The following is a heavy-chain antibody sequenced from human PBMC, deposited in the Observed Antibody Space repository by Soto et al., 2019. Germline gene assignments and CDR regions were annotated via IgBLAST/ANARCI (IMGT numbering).Heavy chain of an antibody. CDR2: INPNTGAT. J-gene: IGHJ6*02. V-gene: IGHV1-2*04. Sequence: QVQLEQSGAEVKRPGASVKVSCKASGYSFIDYFLHWVRQAPGQGLEWLGWINPNTGATHFAQKFRGWVTMTRDTSISTAYMELSRLTSDDTAVYYCVRSPGDFRYGMDVWGQGTTVTVSS. CDR1: GYSFIDYF. D-gene: IGHD2-21*02. CDR3: VRSPGDFRYGMDV.